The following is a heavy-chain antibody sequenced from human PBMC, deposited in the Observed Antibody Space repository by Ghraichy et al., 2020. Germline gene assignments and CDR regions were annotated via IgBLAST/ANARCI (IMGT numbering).Heavy chain of an antibody. CDR1: GGSFSGYY. V-gene: IGHV4-34*01. CDR3: ARVIRYFDWLADY. CDR2: INHSGST. Sequence: SETLSLTCAVYGGSFSGYYWSWIRQPPGKGLEWIGEINHSGSTNYNPSLKSRVTISVDMSKNQFSLKLSSVTAADTAVYYCARVIRYFDWLADYWGQGTLVTVSS. J-gene: IGHJ4*02. D-gene: IGHD3-9*01.